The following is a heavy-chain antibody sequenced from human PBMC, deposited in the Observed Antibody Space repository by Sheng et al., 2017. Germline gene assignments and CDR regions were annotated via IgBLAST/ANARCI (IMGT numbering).Heavy chain of an antibody. CDR1: GGSISSSSYY. Sequence: QLQLQESGPGLVKTSETLSLTCAVSGGSISSSSYYWGWVRQPPGKGRGGGLGTYLLYWEAPTTTRPSRVESPYQQTRPRITSPSKLNSVTAADTAVYYCASFVGYSPTADYWGPGTLVTVSS. CDR2: LLYWEAP. J-gene: IGHJ4*02. D-gene: IGHD5-18*01. V-gene: IGHV4-39*07. CDR3: ASFVGYSPTADY.